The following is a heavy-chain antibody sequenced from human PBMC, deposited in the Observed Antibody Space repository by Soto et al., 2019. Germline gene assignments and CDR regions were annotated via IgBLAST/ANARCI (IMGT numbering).Heavy chain of an antibody. CDR1: GFTFSSYE. J-gene: IGHJ5*02. D-gene: IGHD6-13*01. CDR3: ARESGYSSSWYEGNWFDP. CDR2: ISSSGSTI. Sequence: GSLRLSCAASGFTFSSYEMNWVRQAPGKGLEWVSYISSSGSTIYYADSVKGRFTISRDNAKNSLYLQMNSLRAEDTAVYYCARESGYSSSWYEGNWFDPWGQGTLVTVSS. V-gene: IGHV3-48*03.